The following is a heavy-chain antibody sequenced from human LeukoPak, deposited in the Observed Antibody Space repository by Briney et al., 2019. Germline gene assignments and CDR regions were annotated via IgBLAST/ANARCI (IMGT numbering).Heavy chain of an antibody. D-gene: IGHD3-3*01. CDR3: ARSRGFWSGPDYYYYMDV. V-gene: IGHV4-4*07. J-gene: IGHJ6*03. CDR2: IYTSGST. CDR1: GGSISSYY. Sequence: SETLSLTCTVSGGSISSYYWSWIRQPAGKGLEWIGRIYTSGSTNYNPSLKSRVTMSVDTSKNQFSLKLSSVTAADTAVYYCARSRGFWSGPDYYYYMDVWGKGTTVTVSS.